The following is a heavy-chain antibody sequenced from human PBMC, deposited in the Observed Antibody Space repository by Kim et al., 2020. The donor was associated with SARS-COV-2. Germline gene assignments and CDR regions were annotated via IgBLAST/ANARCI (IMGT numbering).Heavy chain of an antibody. J-gene: IGHJ6*02. V-gene: IGHV4-34*01. D-gene: IGHD5-18*01. CDR3: AGANTSIQLWLGRYYYYYYGMDV. Sequence: SETLSLTCAVYGGSFSGYYWSWIRQPPGKGLEWIGEINHSGSTNYNPSLKSRVTISVDTSKNQFYLKLSSVTAADTAVYYCAGANTSIQLWLGRYYYYYYGMDVWGQGTTVTVSS. CDR1: GGSFSGYY. CDR2: INHSGST.